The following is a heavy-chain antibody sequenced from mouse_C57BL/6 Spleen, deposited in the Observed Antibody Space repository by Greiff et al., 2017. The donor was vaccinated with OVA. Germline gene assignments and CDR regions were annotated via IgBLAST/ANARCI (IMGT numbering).Heavy chain of an antibody. CDR1: GFNIKDYY. D-gene: IGHD2-4*01. Sequence: VQLQQSGAELVKPGASVKLSCTASGFNIKDYYMHWVKQRTEQGLEWIGRIDPEDGETKYAPTFQGKATITADTASNTAYLQLSSMTSEDTDVYYCARGYDYDEGDYYAMDYWGQGTSVTVSS. J-gene: IGHJ4*01. CDR2: IDPEDGET. V-gene: IGHV14-2*01. CDR3: ARGYDYDEGDYYAMDY.